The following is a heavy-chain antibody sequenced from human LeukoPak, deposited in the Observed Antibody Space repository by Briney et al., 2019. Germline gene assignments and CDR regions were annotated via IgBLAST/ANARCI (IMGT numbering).Heavy chain of an antibody. CDR1: GFTFSSYA. CDR2: ISYDGSNK. J-gene: IGHJ4*02. D-gene: IGHD3-3*01. Sequence: GGSLGLSCAASGFTFSSYAMHWVRQAPGKGLEWVAVISYDGSNKYYADSVKGRFTISRDNSKNTLYLQMNSLRAEDTAVYYCARDGAITIFGVVTYYFDYWGQGTLVTVSS. V-gene: IGHV3-30-3*01. CDR3: ARDGAITIFGVVTYYFDY.